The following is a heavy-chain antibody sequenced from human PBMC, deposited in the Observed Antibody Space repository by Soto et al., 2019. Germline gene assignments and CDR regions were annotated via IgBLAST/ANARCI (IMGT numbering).Heavy chain of an antibody. CDR1: GDSVSSNSAA. D-gene: IGHD6-13*01. CDR2: TYYRSKWYN. CDR3: AGSSSWYGDYVDY. Sequence: SQTLSLTCAISGDSVSSNSAAWNWIRQSPSRGLEWLGRTYYRSKWYNDYAVSVKSRITINPDTSNNQFSLHLNSVTTEDTAVYYCAGSSSWYGDYVDYWGQGTLVTVSS. V-gene: IGHV6-1*01. J-gene: IGHJ4*02.